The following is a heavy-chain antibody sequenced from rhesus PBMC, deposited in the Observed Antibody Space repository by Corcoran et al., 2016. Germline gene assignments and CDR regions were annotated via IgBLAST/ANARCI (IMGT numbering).Heavy chain of an antibody. CDR2: ISYSGSI. CDR1: GYSIRRCYG. CDR3: ARDGAYGSLDY. Sequence: QVQLQESGPGLVKPSETLSLTCAVSGYSIRRCYGWSWTRQPPGKGLEWIGYISYSGSIYYTPSFKSRVTISIDTSKNQFSLKLSSVTAADTAVYYCARDGAYGSLDYWGQGVLVTVSS. J-gene: IGHJ4*01. D-gene: IGHD4-4*01. V-gene: IGHV4-127*01.